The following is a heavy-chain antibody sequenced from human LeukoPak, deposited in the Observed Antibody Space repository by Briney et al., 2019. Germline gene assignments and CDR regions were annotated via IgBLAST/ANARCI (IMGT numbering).Heavy chain of an antibody. CDR3: ARGTQYYDILTGYSNAPFDV. V-gene: IGHV3-11*01. CDR1: GFTFSDYY. Sequence: GGSLRLSCAASGFTFSDYYMSWIRQAPGKGPEWVSCISAGGTAEYSADSVNGRFTISRDTARNSVFLQMNSLRAGDTALYYCARGTQYYDILTGYSNAPFDVWGQGTMVTVSS. D-gene: IGHD3-9*01. CDR2: ISAGGTAE. J-gene: IGHJ3*01.